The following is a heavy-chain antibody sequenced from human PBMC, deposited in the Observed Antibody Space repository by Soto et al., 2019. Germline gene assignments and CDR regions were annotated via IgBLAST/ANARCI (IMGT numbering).Heavy chain of an antibody. D-gene: IGHD5-12*01. V-gene: IGHV3-23*01. CDR2: ISGSGGST. CDR3: AKVYSGYDWGFDY. Sequence: EVQLLESGGGLVQPGGSLRLSCAASGFTFSSYAMSWVRQAPGKGLEWVSAISGSGGSTYYADSVKGRFTISRDNSKNTLSLQMNSLRAEDTAVYYCAKVYSGYDWGFDYWGQGTLVTVSS. J-gene: IGHJ4*02. CDR1: GFTFSSYA.